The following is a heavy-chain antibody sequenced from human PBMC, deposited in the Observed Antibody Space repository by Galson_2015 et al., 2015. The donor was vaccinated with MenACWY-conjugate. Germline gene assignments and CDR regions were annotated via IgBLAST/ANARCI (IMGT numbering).Heavy chain of an antibody. CDR2: ISGGGDDT. CDR1: GFTFSSWA. Sequence: SLRLSCAASGFTFSSWAMSWVRQAPGKGLEWVSGISGGGDDTYYADSVKGRFNISRANSRNTLYLQMNSLRAEDTAVYYCAKDKNFGDYGDFDYWGQGTLVTVSS. CDR3: AKDKNFGDYGDFDY. J-gene: IGHJ4*02. V-gene: IGHV3-23*01. D-gene: IGHD4-17*01.